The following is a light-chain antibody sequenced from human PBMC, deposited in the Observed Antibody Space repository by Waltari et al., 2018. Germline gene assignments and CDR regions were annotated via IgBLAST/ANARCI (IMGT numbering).Light chain of an antibody. V-gene: IGLV2-14*03. CDR3: CSYAGRSTWV. Sequence: QSALTQPASVSGSPGQSITISCTGASTDVGDYNYVSWYQQIPGKAPKVIIYDVPKRPSGVSNRFSGAKSVNSASLSISGLQAEDEAHYYCCSYAGRSTWVFGGGTKVTVL. CDR2: DVP. J-gene: IGLJ3*02. CDR1: STDVGDYNY.